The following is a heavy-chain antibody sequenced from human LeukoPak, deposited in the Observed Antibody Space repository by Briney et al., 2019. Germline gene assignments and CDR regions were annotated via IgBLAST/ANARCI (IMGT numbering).Heavy chain of an antibody. V-gene: IGHV1-46*01. Sequence: ASVKVSCKASGYTFTGYYMHWVRQAPGQGLEWMGWINPNSGGSTSYAQKFQGRVTMTRDMSTSTVYMELSSLRSEDTAVYYCASSGGSYGPYYYYMDVWGKGTTVTVSS. D-gene: IGHD1-26*01. CDR3: ASSGGSYGPYYYYMDV. J-gene: IGHJ6*03. CDR2: INPNSGGST. CDR1: GYTFTGYY.